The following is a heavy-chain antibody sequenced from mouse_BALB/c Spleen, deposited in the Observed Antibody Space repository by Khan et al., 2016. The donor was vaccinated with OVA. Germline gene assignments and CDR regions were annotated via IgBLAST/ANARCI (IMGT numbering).Heavy chain of an antibody. V-gene: IGHV1-4*01. CDR1: GYTFTSYT. CDR3: ARDGAYYRNDGWFAY. CDR2: INPSIGYT. J-gene: IGHJ3*01. D-gene: IGHD2-14*01. Sequence: VQLQQSGAELARPGASVKMSCKASGYTFTSYTIHWIKQRPGQGLEWIGYINPSIGYTNYNQKFKDKATLTADKSSTTAYMQLSSLTSDDSAVYYCARDGAYYRNDGWFAYWGQGTLVTVSA.